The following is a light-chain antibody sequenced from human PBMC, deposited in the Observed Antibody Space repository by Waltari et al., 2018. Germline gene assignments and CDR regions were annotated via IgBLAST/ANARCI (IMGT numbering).Light chain of an antibody. CDR1: SGHSSNI. Sequence: QLVLTQSPSASASLGASVKLTCTLSSGHSSNIIAWLQQQPEKGPWYLMTVNSDGSHSKGDEIPDRFSGSSSGAGRYLTISSVQSEDEADYYCQTGGHGTWVFGGGTTLTVL. J-gene: IGLJ3*02. CDR2: VNSDGSH. CDR3: QTGGHGTWV. V-gene: IGLV4-69*01.